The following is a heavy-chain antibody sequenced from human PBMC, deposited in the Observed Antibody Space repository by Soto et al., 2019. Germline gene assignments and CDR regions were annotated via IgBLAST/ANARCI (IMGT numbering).Heavy chain of an antibody. V-gene: IGHV3-23*01. CDR1: GFTFSSYA. CDR3: ATLNFLLPPSTGPNGMDV. D-gene: IGHD4-17*01. Sequence: EVQLLESGGGLVQPGGSLRLSCAASGFTFSSYAMSWVRQAPGKGLEWVSAISGSGGSTYYADSVKGRFTISRDNSKNTLYLQMNSLRAEDTAVYYCATLNFLLPPSTGPNGMDVWGQGTTVTVSS. CDR2: ISGSGGST. J-gene: IGHJ6*02.